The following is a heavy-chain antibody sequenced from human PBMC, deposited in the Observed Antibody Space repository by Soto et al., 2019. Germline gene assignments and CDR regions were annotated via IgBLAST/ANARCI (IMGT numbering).Heavy chain of an antibody. V-gene: IGHV3-53*02. CDR3: ARSFDYGYIHH. D-gene: IGHD3-10*01. J-gene: IGHJ4*02. CDR2: IYAGGST. Sequence: EVQLVETGGGLTQPGGSLRLSCENSGLTVNSDYMTWVRQAPGKGLEWVSIIYAGGSTYYADSVRGRFTISSDNSRNTLYLQMNSLRVEDTAVYYCARSFDYGYIHHWGQGTLVTVSS. CDR1: GLTVNSDY.